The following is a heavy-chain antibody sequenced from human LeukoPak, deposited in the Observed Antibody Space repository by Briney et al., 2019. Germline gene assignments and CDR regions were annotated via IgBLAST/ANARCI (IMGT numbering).Heavy chain of an antibody. Sequence: GGSLRLSCAASGFTFSSYAMSWVRQAPGKGLEWVSAISGSGGSTYYADSVKGRFTISRDNSKNTLYLQMNSLRAEDTAVYYCAETPTYYDFWSGYSQFDYWGQGTLVTVSS. V-gene: IGHV3-23*01. CDR2: ISGSGGST. D-gene: IGHD3-3*01. CDR3: AETPTYYDFWSGYSQFDY. J-gene: IGHJ4*02. CDR1: GFTFSSYA.